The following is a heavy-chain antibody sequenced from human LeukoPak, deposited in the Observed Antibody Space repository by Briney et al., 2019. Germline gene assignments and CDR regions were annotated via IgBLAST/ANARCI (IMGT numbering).Heavy chain of an antibody. CDR3: ARGAGYNYPYYFDY. CDR1: GFTFSSYA. J-gene: IGHJ4*02. Sequence: GGSLRLSCSASGFTFSSYAMHWVRQAPGKGLEYVSAISSNGGSTYYADSVKGRFTNSRDNSKNTLYLQMSSLRAEDTAVYYCARGAGYNYPYYFDYWGQGTLVTVSS. D-gene: IGHD5-24*01. V-gene: IGHV3-64D*06. CDR2: ISSNGGST.